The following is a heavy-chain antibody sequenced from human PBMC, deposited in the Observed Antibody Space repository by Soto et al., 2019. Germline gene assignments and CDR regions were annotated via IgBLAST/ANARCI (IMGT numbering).Heavy chain of an antibody. V-gene: IGHV5-51*01. J-gene: IGHJ6*02. CDR3: ASGRAAAAKGIRYYYGMDV. CDR2: IYPGDSDT. D-gene: IGHD6-13*01. Sequence: PGESLKISCKGSGYSFTSYWIGWVRQMPGKGLEWMGIIYPGDSDTRYSPSFQGQVTISADKSISTAYLQWSSLKASDTAMYYCASGRAAAAKGIRYYYGMDVWGQGTTVTVSS. CDR1: GYSFTSYW.